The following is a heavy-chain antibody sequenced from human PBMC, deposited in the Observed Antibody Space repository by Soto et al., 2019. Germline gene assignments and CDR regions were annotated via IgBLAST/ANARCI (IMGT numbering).Heavy chain of an antibody. D-gene: IGHD3-3*01. CDR1: GATFGNTA. V-gene: IGHV1-69*12. CDR3: ARDGDPGYSFWSGPLGGGRFDP. J-gene: IGHJ5*02. Sequence: QVQLVQSGAEVKEPGSSVNVSCKTSGATFGNTAVTWVRQAPGQGLEWIGGIVPLFGTASYAQKFRGRVTVTADESTSTADVELSSLRTDDTAVYYCARDGDPGYSFWSGPLGGGRFDPWGQGTLVTVSS. CDR2: IVPLFGTA.